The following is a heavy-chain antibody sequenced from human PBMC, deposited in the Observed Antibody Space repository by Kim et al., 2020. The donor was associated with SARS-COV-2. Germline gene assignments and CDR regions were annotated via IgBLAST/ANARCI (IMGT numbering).Heavy chain of an antibody. CDR1: GFTFSSYG. J-gene: IGHJ4*02. Sequence: GGSLRLSCAASGFTFSSYGMHWVRQAPGKGLEWVAVIWYDGSNKYYADSVKGRFTISRDNSKNTLYLQMNSLRAADTAVYYCAREGVATVTTGIDYWGQG. D-gene: IGHD4-4*01. CDR2: IWYDGSNK. V-gene: IGHV3-33*01. CDR3: AREGVATVTTGIDY.